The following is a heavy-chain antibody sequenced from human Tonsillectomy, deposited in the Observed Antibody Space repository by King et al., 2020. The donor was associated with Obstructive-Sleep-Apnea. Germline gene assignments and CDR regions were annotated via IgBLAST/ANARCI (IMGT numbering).Heavy chain of an antibody. D-gene: IGHD5-12*01. V-gene: IGHV4-59*08. J-gene: IGHJ4*02. CDR1: GGSISNYY. CDR3: ARHRGVEDYGGYGDYFDY. Sequence: QLQESGPGLVKPSETLSLTCTVSGGSISNYYWSWIRQPPGKGLEWIWYMYYSGNTNFNPSLKIRVNIPADTSKIQFSLILSSVTAADTAVYYCARHRGVEDYGGYGDYFDYWGQGTLVTVSS. CDR2: MYYSGNT.